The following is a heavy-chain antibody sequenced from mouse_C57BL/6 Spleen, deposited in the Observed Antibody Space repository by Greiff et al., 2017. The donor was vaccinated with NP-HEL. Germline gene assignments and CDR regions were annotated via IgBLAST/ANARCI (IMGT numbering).Heavy chain of an antibody. V-gene: IGHV2-9-1*01. CDR1: GFSLTSYA. CDR2: IWTGGGT. CDR3: ARNPSGPHYYAMDY. J-gene: IGHJ4*01. Sequence: VQLQESGPGLVAPSQSLSITCTVSGFSLTSYAISWVRQPPGKGLEWLGVIWTGGGTNYNSALKSRLSISKDNSKSQVFLKMNSLQTDDTARYYCARNPSGPHYYAMDYWGQGTSVTVSS.